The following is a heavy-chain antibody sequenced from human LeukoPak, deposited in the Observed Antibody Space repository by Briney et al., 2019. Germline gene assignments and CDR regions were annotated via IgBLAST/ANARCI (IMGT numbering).Heavy chain of an antibody. D-gene: IGHD3-10*01. V-gene: IGHV3-15*01. CDR3: TTDLYGSGSYYIRRGY. CDR2: IKSETDAGTT. J-gene: IGHJ4*02. CDR1: GFTFSNAW. Sequence: GGSLRLSCAASGFTFSNAWMSWVRQAPGKGLEWVGRIKSETDAGTTDYAAPVKGRFTISRDDSKDTLFLQMNSLKTEDTAVYYCTTDLYGSGSYYIRRGYWGQGTLVTVSS.